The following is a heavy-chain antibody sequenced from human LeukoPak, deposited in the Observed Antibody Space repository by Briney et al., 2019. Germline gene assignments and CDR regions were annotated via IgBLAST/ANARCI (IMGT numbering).Heavy chain of an antibody. V-gene: IGHV3-23*01. CDR1: GFTFSSYA. D-gene: IGHD5-18*01. J-gene: IGHJ3*02. CDR2: ISGSGGST. CDR3: AKDVDAAMVNDAFDI. Sequence: GGSLRLSCAASGFTFSSYAMSWVRQAPGKGLEWVSAISGSGGSTYYADSVKGRFTFSRDNSKNTLYLQLNSLRAEDTAVYYCAKDVDAAMVNDAFDIWGQGTMVTVSS.